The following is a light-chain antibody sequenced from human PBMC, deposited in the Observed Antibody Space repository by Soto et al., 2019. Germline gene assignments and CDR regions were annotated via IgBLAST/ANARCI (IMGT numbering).Light chain of an antibody. Sequence: EIVLMQSPDTLSLSPGERATLSCRASQTMTRAYVAWYQQKPGQAPRLLIYAASYRATGISDKFSGSGSGTDFSLTISSLEPEDSAVYYCHQYHSPPQTFGQGTKVDIK. CDR3: HQYHSPPQT. CDR2: AAS. J-gene: IGKJ2*01. CDR1: QTMTRAY. V-gene: IGKV3-20*01.